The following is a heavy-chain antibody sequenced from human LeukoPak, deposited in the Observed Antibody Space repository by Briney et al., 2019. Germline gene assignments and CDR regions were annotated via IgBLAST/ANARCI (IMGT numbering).Heavy chain of an antibody. CDR1: GYTFTSYG. J-gene: IGHJ5*02. V-gene: IGHV1-18*01. D-gene: IGHD3-22*01. Sequence: ASVKVSCKASGYTFTSYGISWVGQAPGQGLEWMGWISAYNGNTNYAQKLQGRVTMTTDTSTSTAYMELRSLRSDDTAVYYCARFSREYYYDSSGYYLGEWFDPWGQGTLVTVSS. CDR3: ARFSREYYYDSSGYYLGEWFDP. CDR2: ISAYNGNT.